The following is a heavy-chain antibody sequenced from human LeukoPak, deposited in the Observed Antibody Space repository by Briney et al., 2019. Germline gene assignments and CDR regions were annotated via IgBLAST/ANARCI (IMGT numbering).Heavy chain of an antibody. V-gene: IGHV3-21*01. CDR3: ARDSDWDDAFDI. CDR1: GFTFSSYS. Sequence: EPGGSLRLSCAASGFTFSSYSMNWVRQAPGKGLEWVSPISSSSSYLYYADSVKGRFTISRDNAKNSLYLQMNSLGAEDTAVYYCARDSDWDDAFDIWGQGTMVTVSS. J-gene: IGHJ3*02. CDR2: ISSSSSYL. D-gene: IGHD3-9*01.